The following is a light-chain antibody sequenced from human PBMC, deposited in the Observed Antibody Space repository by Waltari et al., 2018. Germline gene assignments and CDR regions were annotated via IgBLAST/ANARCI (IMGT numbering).Light chain of an antibody. Sequence: QSVLTQPPSVSAAPGQEVTISCSGSTSDIGNNYVSWNQQVPGTAPKRLISGDNTRPSGVPYLVSGSKAGTSATLHITGRQTGDEADYCCATWDDSLSAGVFGPGTKVTV. CDR3: ATWDDSLSAGV. J-gene: IGLJ1*01. CDR1: TSDIGNNY. V-gene: IGLV1-51*01. CDR2: GDN.